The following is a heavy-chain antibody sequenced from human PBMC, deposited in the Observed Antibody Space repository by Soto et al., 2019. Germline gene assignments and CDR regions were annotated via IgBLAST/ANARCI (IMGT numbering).Heavy chain of an antibody. CDR1: GFTFSSYG. V-gene: IGHV3-33*01. CDR2: IWYDGSNK. D-gene: IGHD1-1*01. J-gene: IGHJ4*02. Sequence: QVPLVESGGGVVQPARSLRLSCAASGFTFSSYGMHWVRQAPGKGLELVAVIWYDGSNKYYADSVKGRFTISRDNSKNTLYLKMNSLRGEDTAVYYCARDSDGYNSYYFDYWGQGTLVTVSS. CDR3: ARDSDGYNSYYFDY.